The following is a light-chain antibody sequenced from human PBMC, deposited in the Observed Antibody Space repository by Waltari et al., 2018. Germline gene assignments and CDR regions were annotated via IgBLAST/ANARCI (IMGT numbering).Light chain of an antibody. V-gene: IGKV1-5*03. CDR1: QSISNW. Sequence: DIQMTQSPSTLSASVGDRVTITCRASQSISNWLAWYQQKPGKVPKLLIYKASNLESGVPSRVSGSGSGKEFILTINSLQPDDFATYYCQQYNSYSITFGQGTRLEIK. J-gene: IGKJ5*01. CDR2: KAS. CDR3: QQYNSYSIT.